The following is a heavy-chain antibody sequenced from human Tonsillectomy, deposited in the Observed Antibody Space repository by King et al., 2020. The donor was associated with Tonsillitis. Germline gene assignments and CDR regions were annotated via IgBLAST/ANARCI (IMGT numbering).Heavy chain of an antibody. Sequence: VQLVESGGGLVQPGGSLRLSCAATGFTFSSYSMSWVRQAPGKGLEWVSAIGGGGYSTFYADSVKGRFTISRDNSENTLSLQMNSLRAEDTAVYYCAKYNNRNWFDPWGQGTLVTVSS. V-gene: IGHV3-23*04. J-gene: IGHJ5*02. D-gene: IGHD1-14*01. CDR2: IGGGGYST. CDR3: AKYNNRNWFDP. CDR1: GFTFSSYS.